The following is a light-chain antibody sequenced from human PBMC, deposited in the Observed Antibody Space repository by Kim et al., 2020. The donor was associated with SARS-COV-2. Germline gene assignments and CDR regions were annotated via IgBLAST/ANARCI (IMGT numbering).Light chain of an antibody. Sequence: DIQMTQSPSSVSASVGDRVTISCRASQDVGGWLAWYQQRPGSCPTLLIYSASTLDRGVPSRFSGSGSATDFTLTISSLQPEDVATYYCLQTVNFPYTFGQGTKLEI. J-gene: IGKJ2*01. V-gene: IGKV1-12*02. CDR3: LQTVNFPYT. CDR2: SAS. CDR1: QDVGGW.